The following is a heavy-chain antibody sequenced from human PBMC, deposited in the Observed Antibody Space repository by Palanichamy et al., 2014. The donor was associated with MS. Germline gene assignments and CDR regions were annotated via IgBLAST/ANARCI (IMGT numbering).Heavy chain of an antibody. D-gene: IGHD3/OR15-3a*01. V-gene: IGHV3-48*02. CDR1: GFTFNIYS. J-gene: IGHJ4*02. Sequence: EVLLVESGGGLVQPGGSLRLSCAASGFTFNIYSMNWVRQAPGKGLEWVSYVTGSSGTIYYADSVKGRFTISRDNAKNSLYLQMNSLRDEDTAVYYCATSRDWAFESWGQGTQVTVSS. CDR3: ATSRDWAFES. CDR2: VTGSSGTI.